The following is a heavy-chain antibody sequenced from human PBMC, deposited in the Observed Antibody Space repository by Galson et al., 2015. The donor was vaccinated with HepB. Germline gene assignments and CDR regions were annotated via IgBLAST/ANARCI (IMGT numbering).Heavy chain of an antibody. V-gene: IGHV4-39*01. CDR2: IYYSGST. D-gene: IGHD3-10*01. J-gene: IGHJ4*02. Sequence: ETLSLTCTVSGGSISSSSYYWGWIRQPPGKGLEWIGSIYYSGSTYYNPSLKSRVTISVDTSKNQFSLKLSSVTAADTAVYYCARRQVIWFGEYLPDYWGQGTLVTVSS. CDR3: ARRQVIWFGEYLPDY. CDR1: GGSISSSSYY.